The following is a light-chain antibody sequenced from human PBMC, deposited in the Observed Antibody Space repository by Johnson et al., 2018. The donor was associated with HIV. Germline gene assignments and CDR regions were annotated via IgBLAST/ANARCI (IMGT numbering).Light chain of an antibody. Sequence: QSVLTQPPSVSAAPGQKVTISCSGSSSNFGNDYVFYYQQLPPTAPHPLLLDNNKRPPGIPDRFSASNSATSATLGITALQTADEADYYYGTWYSSISACYVFGTGTKVTVL. CDR1: SSNFGNDY. CDR2: DNN. CDR3: GTWYSSISACYV. V-gene: IGLV1-51*01. J-gene: IGLJ1*01.